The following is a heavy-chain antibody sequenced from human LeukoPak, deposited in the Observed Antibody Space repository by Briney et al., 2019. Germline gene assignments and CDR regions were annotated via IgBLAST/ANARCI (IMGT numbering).Heavy chain of an antibody. D-gene: IGHD3-10*01. Sequence: SETLSLTCTVSGGSISSYYWSWIRQPPGKGLEWIGYIYYSGSTNYNPSLKSRVTISVDTSKNQFSLKLSSVTAADTAVYYCARDGGPSRGYFDYWGQGTLVTVSS. CDR1: GGSISSYY. CDR2: IYYSGST. V-gene: IGHV4-59*01. CDR3: ARDGGPSRGYFDY. J-gene: IGHJ4*02.